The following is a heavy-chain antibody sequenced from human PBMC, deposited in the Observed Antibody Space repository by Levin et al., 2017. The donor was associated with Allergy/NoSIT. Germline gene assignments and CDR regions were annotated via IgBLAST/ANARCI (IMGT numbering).Heavy chain of an antibody. V-gene: IGHV1-46*01. D-gene: IGHD6-19*01. CDR1: GYTFTSYY. J-gene: IGHJ6*02. CDR3: ARDLGAVAGYYYYGMDV. CDR2: INPSGGST. Sequence: EASVKVSCKASGYTFTSYYMHWVRQAPGQGLEWMGIINPSGGSTSYAQKFQGRVTMTRDTSTSTVYMELSSLRSEDTAVYYCARDLGAVAGYYYYGMDVWGQGTTVTVSS.